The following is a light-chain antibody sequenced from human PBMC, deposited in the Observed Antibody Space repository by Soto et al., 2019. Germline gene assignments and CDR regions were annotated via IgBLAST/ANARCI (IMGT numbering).Light chain of an antibody. CDR2: GNS. V-gene: IGLV1-40*01. Sequence: QSVLTQPPSVSGAPGQRVTISCTGSSSNIGAGYDVHWYQQLPGTAPKLLIYGNSNRPSGVPDRFSGSKSGTSASLAITGLRAEDEADYSCQSYDGSLSAVVFGGGTKLTVL. CDR3: QSYDGSLSAVV. CDR1: SSNIGAGYD. J-gene: IGLJ2*01.